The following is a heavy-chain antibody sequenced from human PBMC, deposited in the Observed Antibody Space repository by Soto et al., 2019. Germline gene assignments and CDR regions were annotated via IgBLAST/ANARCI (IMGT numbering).Heavy chain of an antibody. CDR3: ARVRDNSGWYPNFDY. V-gene: IGHV3-30-3*01. J-gene: IGHJ4*02. Sequence: QVQLVESGGGVVQPGRSLRLSCAASGFTFSTYAMHWVRQAPGKGLEWVAVISYDANNIRYADSVKGRFTVSRDNSKKMLYLQMNSLRTEDTGLYYCARVRDNSGWYPNFDYRGQGTLVTVSS. CDR1: GFTFSTYA. D-gene: IGHD6-19*01. CDR2: ISYDANNI.